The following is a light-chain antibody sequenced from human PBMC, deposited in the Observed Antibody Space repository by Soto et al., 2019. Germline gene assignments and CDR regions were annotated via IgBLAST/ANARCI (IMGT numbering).Light chain of an antibody. J-gene: IGKJ1*01. Sequence: DLVMTQSPLSLPVTPGEPASISCRSSQSLLHSNGYNYLDWYLQKPGQSPQLLIYLGSNRASGVPDRFRGSGSGTDFTLTISRVEAEDVGVYYCMQALQTPWTFGQGTKVEIK. V-gene: IGKV2-28*01. CDR3: MQALQTPWT. CDR1: QSLLHSNGYNY. CDR2: LGS.